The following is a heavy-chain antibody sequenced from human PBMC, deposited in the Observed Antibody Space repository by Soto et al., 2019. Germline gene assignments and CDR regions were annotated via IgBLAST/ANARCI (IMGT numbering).Heavy chain of an antibody. V-gene: IGHV4-31*03. D-gene: IGHD3-10*01. CDR3: ARARMVRGIIYYYGMDV. CDR1: GGSISSDGNY. Sequence: QVQLQESGPGLVKSSQTLSLTCTVSGGSISSDGNYWSWIRQHPGKGLELIGYIYYSGSTNYNPSLKSRVTISVDTSKNQFSLKLNSVTAADTAVYYCARARMVRGIIYYYGMDVWGQGTTVTVSS. CDR2: IYYSGST. J-gene: IGHJ6*02.